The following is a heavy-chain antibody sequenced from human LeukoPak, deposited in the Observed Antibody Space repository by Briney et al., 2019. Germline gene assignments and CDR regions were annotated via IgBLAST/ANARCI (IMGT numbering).Heavy chain of an antibody. CDR3: AGSGYYHNFDY. V-gene: IGHV1-69*04. CDR2: IIPILGIA. J-gene: IGHJ4*02. Sequence: SVKVSCKASGGTFSSYAISWVRQAPGQGLEWMGRIIPILGIANYAQKFQGRVTITADKSTSTAYMELSSLRSEDTAVYYYAGSGYYHNFDYWGQGTLVTVSS. CDR1: GGTFSSYA. D-gene: IGHD3-22*01.